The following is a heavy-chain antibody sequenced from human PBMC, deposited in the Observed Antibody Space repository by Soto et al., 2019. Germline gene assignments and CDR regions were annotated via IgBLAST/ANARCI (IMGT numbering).Heavy chain of an antibody. CDR1: GGSISSGGYY. CDR2: IYYSGST. Sequence: SETLSLTCTVSGGSISSGGYYWSWIRQHPGKGLEWIGYIYYSGSTYYNPSLKSRVTISVDTSKNQFSLKLSSVTAADTAVYYCARGTRSLTTYYDFWSGYYTEYGMDVWGQGTTVTVSS. V-gene: IGHV4-31*03. CDR3: ARGTRSLTTYYDFWSGYYTEYGMDV. J-gene: IGHJ6*02. D-gene: IGHD3-3*01.